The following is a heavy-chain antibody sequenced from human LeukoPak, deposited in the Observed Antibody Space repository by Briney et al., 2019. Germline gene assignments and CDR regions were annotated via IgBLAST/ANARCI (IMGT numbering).Heavy chain of an antibody. V-gene: IGHV3-11*01. CDR1: GFPFSDYY. Sequence: GGSLRLSCAASGFPFSDYYMSWIRQAPGKGLEWVSYITSSGGSIYYADSVKGRFTISRDNAKNSLFLQMNSLRAEDTAVYYCTTDLVVPAAIREFDPWGQGTLVTVSS. CDR3: TTDLVVPAAIREFDP. J-gene: IGHJ5*02. D-gene: IGHD2-2*02. CDR2: ITSSGGSI.